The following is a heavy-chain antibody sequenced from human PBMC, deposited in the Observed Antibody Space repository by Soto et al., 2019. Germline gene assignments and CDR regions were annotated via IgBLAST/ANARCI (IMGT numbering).Heavy chain of an antibody. CDR1: GGSFSGYY. D-gene: IGHD2-15*01. V-gene: IGHV4-34*01. Sequence: QVQLQQWGAGLLKPSETLSLSCAVYGGSFSGYYWSWIRQPPGKGLEWIGEINHSGSTNYNPSLKSRVTISVDQSKNQFSLKLSSVTAADTAVYYCARALPIVVVVAATAGWFDPWGQGTLVTVSS. CDR3: ARALPIVVVVAATAGWFDP. J-gene: IGHJ5*02. CDR2: INHSGST.